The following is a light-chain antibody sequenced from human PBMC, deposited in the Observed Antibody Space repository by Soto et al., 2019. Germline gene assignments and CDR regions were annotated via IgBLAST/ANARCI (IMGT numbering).Light chain of an antibody. CDR2: GTS. Sequence: EIVLTQFPGTLSLSPGEGASLSCRASQSVSVSYFAWYQQNPGQAPRLLIYGTSTRATGIPDRFSGSGSGTDFTLTISRLEPEDFAVYFCQQYSSSPWTFGQGTRVEIK. CDR1: QSVSVSY. V-gene: IGKV3-20*01. CDR3: QQYSSSPWT. J-gene: IGKJ1*01.